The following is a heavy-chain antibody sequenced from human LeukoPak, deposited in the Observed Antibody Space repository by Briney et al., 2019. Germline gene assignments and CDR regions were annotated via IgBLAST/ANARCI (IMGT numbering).Heavy chain of an antibody. Sequence: SVKVSCKASGGTFSSYAISWVRQAPGQGLEWMGGIIPIFGTANYAQKFQGRVTITADESTSTAYMELSSLRSEDTAVYYCARDDSPFGTVGRRRLNDAFDIWGQGTMVTVSS. V-gene: IGHV1-69*01. CDR2: IIPIFGTA. J-gene: IGHJ3*02. CDR1: GGTFSSYA. D-gene: IGHD4-11*01. CDR3: ARDDSPFGTVGRRRLNDAFDI.